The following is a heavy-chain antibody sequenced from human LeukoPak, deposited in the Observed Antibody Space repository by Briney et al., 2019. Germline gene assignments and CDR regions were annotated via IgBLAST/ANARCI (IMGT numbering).Heavy chain of an antibody. CDR1: GYTFTGYY. J-gene: IGHJ4*02. Sequence: ASVKVSCKASGYTFTGYYMHWVRQAPGQGLEWMGWINPNSGDTGYAQKFQGGATFTRNTSISTAYMELSSLRSEDTAVYYCARGSPPGGYWGQGTLVTVSS. D-gene: IGHD3-10*01. V-gene: IGHV1-8*03. CDR2: INPNSGDT. CDR3: ARGSPPGGY.